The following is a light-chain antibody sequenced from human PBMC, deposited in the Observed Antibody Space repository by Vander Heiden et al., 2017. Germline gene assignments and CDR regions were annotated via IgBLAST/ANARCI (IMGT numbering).Light chain of an antibody. CDR2: DAS. CDR3: QWRSNWPPPWT. Sequence: EIVLTQSPATLSLSPGERATLSCRASQSVSSYLAWYQQKPGQAPRLLIYDASNRATGTPARFSGSGSGTDFALTISSLEPEDFAVYYCQWRSNWPPPWTFGQGTKVEIK. CDR1: QSVSSY. V-gene: IGKV3-11*01. J-gene: IGKJ1*01.